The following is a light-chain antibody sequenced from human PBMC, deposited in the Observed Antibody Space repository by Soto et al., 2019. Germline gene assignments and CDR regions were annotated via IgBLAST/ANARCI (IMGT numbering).Light chain of an antibody. V-gene: IGKV3-15*01. J-gene: IGKJ1*01. CDR1: QSVDSN. Sequence: EVVMTQSPATLSVSPGERVTLPRRASQSVDSNLAWYQQKPGQAPRLLIYSASTRATGIPARFSGSGSGTEFTLTISRLQPEDSAVYYCQQYTDWQTFGQGSKVDIK. CDR3: QQYTDWQT. CDR2: SAS.